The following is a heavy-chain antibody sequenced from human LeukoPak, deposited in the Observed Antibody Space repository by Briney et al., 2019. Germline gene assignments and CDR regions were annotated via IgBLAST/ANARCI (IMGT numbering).Heavy chain of an antibody. CDR1: GFTSSSYG. D-gene: IGHD6-19*01. CDR3: ASDHQTGYSSGWYYFDY. CDR2: IWYDGSNK. V-gene: IGHV3-33*01. J-gene: IGHJ4*02. Sequence: PGGSLRLSCAASGFTSSSYGMHWVRQAPGKGLEWVAVIWYDGSNKYYADSVKGRFTISRDNSKNTLYLQTNSLRAEDTAVYYCASDHQTGYSSGWYYFDYWGQGTLVTVSS.